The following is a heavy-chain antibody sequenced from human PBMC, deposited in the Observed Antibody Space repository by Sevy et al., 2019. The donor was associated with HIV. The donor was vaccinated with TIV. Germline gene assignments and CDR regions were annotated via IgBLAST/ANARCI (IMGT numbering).Heavy chain of an antibody. V-gene: IGHV4-59*01. D-gene: IGHD6-19*01. CDR2: IYYSGST. Sequence: SETLSLTCTVSGGSISSYYWSWIRQPPGKGLEGIGYIYYSGSTKYNPSLKSRVTISVDTSKNQFSLKLSSVTAADTAVYYCARGYSSGWGDRFDAFDIWCQGTMVTVSS. J-gene: IGHJ3*02. CDR3: ARGYSSGWGDRFDAFDI. CDR1: GGSISSYY.